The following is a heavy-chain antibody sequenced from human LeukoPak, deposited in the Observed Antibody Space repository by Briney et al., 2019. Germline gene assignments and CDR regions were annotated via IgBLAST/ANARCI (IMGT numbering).Heavy chain of an antibody. Sequence: GGSLRLSCAASGFTFSSYSMNWVRQAPGKGLEWVSYISSSNSSIYYADSVKGRFTISRDNSKNTLYLQMNSLRAEDTAVYYCAKAPPDCSSTSCYAGYYYGLDVWGQGTTVTVSS. CDR1: GFTFSSYS. V-gene: IGHV3-48*01. CDR2: ISSSNSSI. J-gene: IGHJ6*02. D-gene: IGHD2-2*01. CDR3: AKAPPDCSSTSCYAGYYYGLDV.